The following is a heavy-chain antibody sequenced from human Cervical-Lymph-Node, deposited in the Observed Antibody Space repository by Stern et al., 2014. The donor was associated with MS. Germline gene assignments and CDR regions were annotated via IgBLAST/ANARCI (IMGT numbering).Heavy chain of an antibody. Sequence: VQLVESGAEVKKPGASVKISCKTTGHTVTSYSIHWIRQAPGQGLEWIGIFSPSTNRTTRAQKVQGRVTVTWDTCTSTLYLGLSSLKSDDTAVYYCATPLPFALWGQGTLVTVSS. V-gene: IGHV1-46*01. J-gene: IGHJ4*02. CDR2: FSPSTNRT. CDR3: ATPLPFAL. CDR1: GHTVTSYS.